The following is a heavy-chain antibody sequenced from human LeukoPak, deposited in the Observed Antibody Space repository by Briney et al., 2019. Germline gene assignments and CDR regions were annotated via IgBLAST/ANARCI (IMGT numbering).Heavy chain of an antibody. CDR3: ARDLYRIVVVPHYFDY. CDR2: IKQDGSEK. D-gene: IGHD3-22*01. CDR1: GFTFSHFW. V-gene: IGHV3-7*01. Sequence: GGSLRLSCAPSGFTFSHFWMRWVRQAPGKGLEWVANIKQDGSEKYYVDSVKGRFTISRDNAKNSLYLQMNSLRAEDTAVYYCARDLYRIVVVPHYFDYWGQGTLVTVSS. J-gene: IGHJ4*02.